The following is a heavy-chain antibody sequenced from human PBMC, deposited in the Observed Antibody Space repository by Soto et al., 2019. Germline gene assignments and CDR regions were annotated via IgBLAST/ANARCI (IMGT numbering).Heavy chain of an antibody. CDR3: TKGLWTLRWYFDY. Sequence: GGALRLSCAVSGFTLSNYGMHWVRQAPGKGLEWVAVISHGGTNKFYVDSVKGRFTISRDISKNTLYLQMSSLRVEDTAVYYCTKGLWTLRWYFDYWGQGTLVTVSS. D-gene: IGHD2-15*01. CDR2: ISHGGTNK. J-gene: IGHJ4*02. CDR1: GFTLSNYG. V-gene: IGHV3-30*18.